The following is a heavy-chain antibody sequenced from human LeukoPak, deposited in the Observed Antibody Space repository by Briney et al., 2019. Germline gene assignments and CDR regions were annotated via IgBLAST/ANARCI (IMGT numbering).Heavy chain of an antibody. CDR3: ARAPDYYDSSGVLDAFDI. J-gene: IGHJ3*02. CDR1: GGTFSSYA. Sequence: GASVKVSCKASGGTFSSYAISRVRQAPGQGLEWMGRIIPILGIANYAQKFQGRVTITADKSTSTAYMELSSLRSEDTAVYYCARAPDYYDSSGVLDAFDIWGQGTMVTVSS. CDR2: IIPILGIA. D-gene: IGHD3-22*01. V-gene: IGHV1-69*04.